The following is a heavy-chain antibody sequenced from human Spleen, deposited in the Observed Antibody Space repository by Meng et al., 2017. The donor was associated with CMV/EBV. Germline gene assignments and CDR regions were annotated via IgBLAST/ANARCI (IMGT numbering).Heavy chain of an antibody. Sequence: GGSLRLSCKGSGYSFTSYWIGWVRQMPGKGLEWMGIIYPGDSDTRYSPSFQGQVTISADKSISTAYLQWSSLKASDTAMYYCARGRVGAVAGPAPFDYWGQGTLVTVSS. D-gene: IGHD6-19*01. CDR1: GYSFTSYW. J-gene: IGHJ4*02. CDR3: ARGRVGAVAGPAPFDY. V-gene: IGHV5-51*01. CDR2: IYPGDSDT.